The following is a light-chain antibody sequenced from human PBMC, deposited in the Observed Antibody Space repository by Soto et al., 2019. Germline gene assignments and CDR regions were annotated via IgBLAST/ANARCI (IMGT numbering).Light chain of an antibody. Sequence: EVVVTRSPATLSVSPGERATLACRAGQRVSSPSLAWYQQKPGQAPRLLIYGASNRATGIPDRFSGSGSGTDFILTLSRLEPEDFALYYCQQSDSSPRTFGQGTKVDVK. J-gene: IGKJ1*01. CDR1: QRVSSPS. CDR3: QQSDSSPRT. CDR2: GAS. V-gene: IGKV3-20*01.